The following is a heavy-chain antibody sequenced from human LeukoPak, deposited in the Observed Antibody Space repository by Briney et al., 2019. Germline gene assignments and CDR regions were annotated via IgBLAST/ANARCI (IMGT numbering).Heavy chain of an antibody. Sequence: GSLRLSCEASEFTFSRFAMSWIRQPPGTGLEWVSTLIGSGTATYYADSVKGRFTTSRDNSKDTLYLQMDNLRADDTAVYYCAKHLGSHSFLFYYMDVWGKGTSVIVSS. CDR3: AKHLGSHSFLFYYMDV. J-gene: IGHJ6*03. V-gene: IGHV3-23*01. CDR2: LIGSGTAT. CDR1: EFTFSRFA. D-gene: IGHD2-21*01.